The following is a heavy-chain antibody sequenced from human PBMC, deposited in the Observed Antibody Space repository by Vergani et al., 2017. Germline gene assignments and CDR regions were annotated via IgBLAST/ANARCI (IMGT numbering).Heavy chain of an antibody. CDR3: AREGRDLDAFDI. D-gene: IGHD5-24*01. CDR1: GFTFSSYE. V-gene: IGHV3-48*03. Sequence: EVQLVESGGGLVQPGGSLRLSCAASGFTFSSYEMNWVRQAPGKGLEWVSYISSSGSTIYYADSVKGRFTISRDNAKNSLYLQMNSLRAEDTAVYYCAREGRDLDAFDIWGQGTMVTVSS. J-gene: IGHJ3*02. CDR2: ISSSGSTI.